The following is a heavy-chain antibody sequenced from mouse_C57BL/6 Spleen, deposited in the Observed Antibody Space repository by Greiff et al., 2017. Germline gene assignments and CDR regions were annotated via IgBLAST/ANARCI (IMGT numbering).Heavy chain of an antibody. CDR2: IYPGDGDT. CDR1: GYAFSSSW. D-gene: IGHD1-1*01. V-gene: IGHV1-82*01. CDR3: ARRNSFYYYEYAMDY. J-gene: IGHJ4*01. Sequence: QVQLQQSGPELVKPGASVKISCKASGYAFSSSWMNWVKQRPGKGLEWIGRIYPGDGDTNYNGKFKGKATLTADKSSSTAYMQLSSLTSEDSAVYFCARRNSFYYYEYAMDYWGQGTSVTGSS.